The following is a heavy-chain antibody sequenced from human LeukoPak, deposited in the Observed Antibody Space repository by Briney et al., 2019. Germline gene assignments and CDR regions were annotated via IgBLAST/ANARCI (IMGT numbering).Heavy chain of an antibody. D-gene: IGHD3-10*01. CDR3: ARAPSWFGEYYYYYGMDA. CDR1: GVSISSYY. CDR2: IYSSGST. V-gene: IGHV4-4*09. J-gene: IGHJ6*02. Sequence: PSETLSLTCTASGVSISSYYWSWLRHPPGKGLEWLGYIYSSGSTTYNPSLKSRVSISVDTSKDQFSLELNSVTAADTAVYYCARAPSWFGEYYYYYGMDAWGQGTTVTVSS.